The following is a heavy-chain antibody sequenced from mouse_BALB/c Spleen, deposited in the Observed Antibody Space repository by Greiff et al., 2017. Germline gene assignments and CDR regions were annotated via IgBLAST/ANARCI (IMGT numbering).Heavy chain of an antibody. CDR1: GFTFSSYT. CDR3: AKYGNYVGAMDY. Sequence: DVKLVESGGGLVQPGGSLKLSCAASGFTFSSYTMSWVRQTPEKRLEWVAYISNGGGSTYYPDTVKGRFTISRDNAKNTLYLQMSSLKSEDTAMYYCAKYGNYVGAMDYWGQGTSVTVSS. D-gene: IGHD2-10*02. J-gene: IGHJ4*01. V-gene: IGHV5-12-2*01. CDR2: ISNGGGST.